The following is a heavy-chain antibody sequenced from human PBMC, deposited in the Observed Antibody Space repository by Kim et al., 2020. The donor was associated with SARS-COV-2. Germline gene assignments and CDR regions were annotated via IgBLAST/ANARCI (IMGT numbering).Heavy chain of an antibody. CDR2: IYYSGST. CDR3: ARIVVVITTPLGMDV. CDR1: GGSISSSSYY. D-gene: IGHD3-22*01. Sequence: SETLSLTCTVSGGSISSSSYYWGWIRQPPGKGLEWIGSIYYSGSTYYNPSLKRRVTISVDTSKNQFSLKLSSVTAADTAVYYCARIVVVITTPLGMDVWGQGTTVTVSS. J-gene: IGHJ6*02. V-gene: IGHV4-39*01.